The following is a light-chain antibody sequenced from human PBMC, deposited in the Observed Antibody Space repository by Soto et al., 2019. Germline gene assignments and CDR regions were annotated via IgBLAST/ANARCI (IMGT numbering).Light chain of an antibody. CDR2: GAS. CDR1: RGVSANY. CDR3: QQRNIWPPVT. Sequence: ENLLTQSPGTLSLSPGEGATLSCRASRGVSANYLAWYQQKPGQAPTLLIYGASIRAAGIPDRFSGSGSGTDFTLTIRRLEPDDFAVYYCQQRNIWPPVTFGQGTRLEIK. J-gene: IGKJ5*01. V-gene: IGKV3D-20*02.